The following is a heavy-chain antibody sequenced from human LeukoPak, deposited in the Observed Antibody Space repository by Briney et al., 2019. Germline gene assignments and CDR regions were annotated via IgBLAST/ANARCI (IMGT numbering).Heavy chain of an antibody. D-gene: IGHD3-22*01. CDR1: GGSISSSSYY. J-gene: IGHJ4*02. CDR3: ARSDSSGYYFDY. CDR2: IYYSGST. V-gene: IGHV4-31*03. Sequence: SETLPLTCTVSGGSISSSSYYWGWIRQHPGKGLEWIGYIYYSGSTYYNPSLKSRVTISIDTSKNQFSLKLSSVTAADTAVYYCARSDSSGYYFDYWGQGTLVTVSS.